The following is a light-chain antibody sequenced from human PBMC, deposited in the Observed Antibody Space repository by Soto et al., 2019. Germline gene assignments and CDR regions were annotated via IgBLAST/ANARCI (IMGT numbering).Light chain of an antibody. Sequence: QSALTQPASVSGSPGQSITISCTGTTSDVGGYNHVSWYQQHPGKAPKLMIYDVTNRPSGVSNRFSGSKSGNTASLTISGLQAEDEADYYCSSYINTNTLVFGGGTKLTVL. V-gene: IGLV2-14*03. CDR2: DVT. J-gene: IGLJ2*01. CDR1: TSDVGGYNH. CDR3: SSYINTNTLV.